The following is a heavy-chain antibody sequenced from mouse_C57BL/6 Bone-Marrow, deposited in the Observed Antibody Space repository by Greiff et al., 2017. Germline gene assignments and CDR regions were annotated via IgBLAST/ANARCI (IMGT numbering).Heavy chain of an antibody. CDR2: ISYDGSN. J-gene: IGHJ2*01. Sequence: EVKLMESGPGLVKPSQSLSLTCSVTGYSITSGYYWNWIRQFPGNKLEWMGYISYDGSNHYNPSLKNRISITRDTSKNQFFLKLNSVTTEDTATYYGARDHGCGSYYWGQGTTLTVSS. CDR3: ARDHGCGSYY. CDR1: GYSITSGYY. V-gene: IGHV3-6*01. D-gene: IGHD1-1*02.